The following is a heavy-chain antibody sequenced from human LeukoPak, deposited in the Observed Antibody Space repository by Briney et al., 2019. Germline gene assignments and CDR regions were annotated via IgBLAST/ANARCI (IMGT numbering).Heavy chain of an antibody. CDR1: GGSFSAYY. Sequence: SETLSLTCAVYGGSFSAYYWGWIRQPPGKGLEWIGEINHSGSTNYNPSLKSRVTISVDTSKNQFSLKLSSVIAADTAMYYCTRGPYSNLGRFDYWGQGTLVTVSS. V-gene: IGHV4-34*01. CDR2: INHSGST. J-gene: IGHJ4*02. CDR3: TRGPYSNLGRFDY. D-gene: IGHD4-11*01.